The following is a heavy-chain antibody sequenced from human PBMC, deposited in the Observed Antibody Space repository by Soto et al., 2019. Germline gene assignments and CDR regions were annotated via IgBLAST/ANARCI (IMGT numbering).Heavy chain of an antibody. CDR2: IYHSGSI. V-gene: IGHV4-30-2*01. CDR1: GGSISSGGYS. J-gene: IGHJ5*02. CDR3: ARVGRIAAAGFLCFDP. Sequence: SETLSLTCAVSGGSISSGGYSWSWIRQPPGKGLEWIGYIYHSGSIYYNPSLKSRVTISVDRSKNQFSLKLSSVTAADTAVFYCARVGRIAAAGFLCFDPGGQGTLVTVSS. D-gene: IGHD6-13*01.